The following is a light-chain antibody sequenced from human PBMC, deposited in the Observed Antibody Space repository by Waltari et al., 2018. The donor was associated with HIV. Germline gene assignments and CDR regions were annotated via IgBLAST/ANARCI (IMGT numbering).Light chain of an antibody. Sequence: DIVITPSPDSLAVSLGERATIHCKSSQNILHSSNNNSYLAWYQLKPGQPPKLVIYWASTRESGVPDRFSGSGSGTDFTLTISSLQAEDVAIYFCQQYDTTPRTFGEGTTVEVK. V-gene: IGKV4-1*01. CDR3: QQYDTTPRT. CDR2: WAS. J-gene: IGKJ1*01. CDR1: QNILHSSNNNSY.